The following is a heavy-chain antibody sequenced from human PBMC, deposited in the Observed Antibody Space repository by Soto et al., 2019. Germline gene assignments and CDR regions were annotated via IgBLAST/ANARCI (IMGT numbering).Heavy chain of an antibody. D-gene: IGHD3-10*01. Sequence: PGGSLRLSCAASGFTLSDYSMSWSRQAPGKGLEWVSYISDSGTTIHYADSMKGRFTISRDDAKNSLFLQMNSLTPEATAVYYCERDEGKAWPDAFDMWGQGTLVTVSS. J-gene: IGHJ3*02. CDR1: GFTLSDYS. V-gene: IGHV3-11*01. CDR3: ERDEGKAWPDAFDM. CDR2: ISDSGTTI.